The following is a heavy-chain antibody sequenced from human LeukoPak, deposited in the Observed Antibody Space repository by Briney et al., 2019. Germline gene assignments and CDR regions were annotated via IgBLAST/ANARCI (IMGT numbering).Heavy chain of an antibody. CDR3: ARHYKWDAFDI. CDR1: GGSISSYY. CDR2: IYYSGST. V-gene: IGHV4-59*08. Sequence: SETLSLTCTVSGGSISSYYWSWIRQPPGKGLEWIGYIYYSGSTNYNPSLKSRVTISVDTSKNQFSLKLSSVTAADTAVYYCARHYKWDAFDIWDQGTMVTVSS. J-gene: IGHJ3*02. D-gene: IGHD1-20*01.